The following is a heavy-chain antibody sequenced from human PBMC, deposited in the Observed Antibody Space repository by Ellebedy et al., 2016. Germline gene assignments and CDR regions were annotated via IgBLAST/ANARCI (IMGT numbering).Heavy chain of an antibody. CDR3: ARWAASFDY. J-gene: IGHJ4*02. Sequence: GESLKISXAASGFTFSSYGMHWVRQAPGKGLEWVAVISYDGSNKYYADSVKGRFTISRDNSKNTLYLQMNSLRAEDTAVYYCARWAASFDYWGQGTLVTVSS. D-gene: IGHD2-15*01. V-gene: IGHV3-30*03. CDR2: ISYDGSNK. CDR1: GFTFSSYG.